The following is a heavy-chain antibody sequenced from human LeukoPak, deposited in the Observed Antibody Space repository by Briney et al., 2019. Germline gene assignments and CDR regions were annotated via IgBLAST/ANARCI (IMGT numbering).Heavy chain of an antibody. V-gene: IGHV4-34*01. Sequence: SETLSLTCAVYGGSLSGYYWSWIRQPPGKGLEWIGEINHSGSTNYNPSLKSRVTISVDTSKNQFSLKLSSVTAADTAVYYCARTYGDFDFWYFAVWGRGTLVTVSS. CDR3: ARTYGDFDFWYFAV. CDR2: INHSGST. J-gene: IGHJ2*01. CDR1: GGSLSGYY. D-gene: IGHD4-17*01.